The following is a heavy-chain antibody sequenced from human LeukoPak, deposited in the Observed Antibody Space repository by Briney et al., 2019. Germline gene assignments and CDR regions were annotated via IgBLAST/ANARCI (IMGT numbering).Heavy chain of an antibody. Sequence: SETLSLTCTVSGGSISSSSYYWGWIRQPPGKGLEWIGSIYYSGSTYYNPSLKSRVTISVDTSKNQFSLKLSSVTAADTAEYYCAGGTMADYWGQGTLVTVSS. CDR2: IYYSGST. CDR1: GGSISSSSYY. D-gene: IGHD3-10*01. V-gene: IGHV4-39*01. J-gene: IGHJ4*02. CDR3: AGGTMADY.